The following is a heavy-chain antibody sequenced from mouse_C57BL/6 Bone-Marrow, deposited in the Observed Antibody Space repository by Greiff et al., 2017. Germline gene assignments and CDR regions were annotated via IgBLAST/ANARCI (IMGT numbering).Heavy chain of an antibody. V-gene: IGHV1-54*01. J-gene: IGHJ3*01. Sequence: VKLQESGAELVRPGTSVKVSCKASGYAFTNYLIEWVKQRPGQGLEWIGVINPGSGGTNYNEKFKGKATLTADKSSSTAYLQLSGLTSEDSAVYFCGEGGDVLGAYWGQGTLVTVSA. D-gene: IGHD3-1*01. CDR1: GYAFTNYL. CDR2: INPGSGGT. CDR3: GEGGDVLGAY.